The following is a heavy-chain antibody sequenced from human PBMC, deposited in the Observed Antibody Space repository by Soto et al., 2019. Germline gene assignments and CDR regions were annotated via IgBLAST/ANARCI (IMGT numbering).Heavy chain of an antibody. CDR1: GFTFSSYX. CDR2: ISGSGGST. V-gene: IGHV3-23*01. J-gene: IGHJ4*02. Sequence: GGSLRLSCAASGFTFSSYXMSWVRQAPGKGLEWVSAISGSGGSTYYADSVKGRFTISRDNSKNTLYLQMNSLRAEDTAVYYCAKDSYGDYVYFDYWGQGTLVTVSS. CDR3: AKDSYGDYVYFDY. D-gene: IGHD4-17*01.